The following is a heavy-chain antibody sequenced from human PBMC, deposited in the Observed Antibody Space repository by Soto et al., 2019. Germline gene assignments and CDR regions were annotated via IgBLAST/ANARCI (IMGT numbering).Heavy chain of an antibody. CDR1: GFTFSSYA. Sequence: PGGSLRLSCAASGFTFSSYAMVWVRQAPGKGLEWVSGVGASGYNTYYADSVKGRFTVSRDNSKNTVYLQISSLTAEDTALHYCAKVLTGYYYYYENWGQGTLVTVSS. CDR2: VGASGYNT. CDR3: AKVLTGYYYYYEN. D-gene: IGHD3-9*01. J-gene: IGHJ4*02. V-gene: IGHV3-23*01.